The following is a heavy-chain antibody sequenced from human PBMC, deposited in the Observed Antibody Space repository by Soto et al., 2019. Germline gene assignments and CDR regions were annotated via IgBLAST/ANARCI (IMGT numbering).Heavy chain of an antibody. V-gene: IGHV3-23*01. CDR1: GFTFSSYA. CDR2: ISGSGGST. J-gene: IGHJ4*02. D-gene: IGHD6-6*01. CDR3: AKAPDRYSSSSSFLDY. Sequence: PGGSLRLSCAASGFTFSSYAMSWVRQAPGKGLEWVSAISGSGGSTYYADSVKGRFTISRDNSKNTLYLQMNSLRAEDTAVSYCAKAPDRYSSSSSFLDYWGQGTLVTVSS.